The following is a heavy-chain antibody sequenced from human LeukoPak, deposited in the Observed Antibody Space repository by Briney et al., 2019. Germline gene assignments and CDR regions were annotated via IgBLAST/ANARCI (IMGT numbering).Heavy chain of an antibody. V-gene: IGHV3-21*01. J-gene: IGHJ4*02. CDR3: ARDLILTGYPFDY. CDR1: GFTFSSYS. D-gene: IGHD3-9*01. CDR2: ISSSSYI. Sequence: GRSLRLSCAASGFTFSSYSMNWVRQAPGKGLEWVSSISSSSYIYYADSVKGRFTISRDNAKNSLYLQMNSLRAEDTAVYYCARDLILTGYPFDYWGQGTLVTVSS.